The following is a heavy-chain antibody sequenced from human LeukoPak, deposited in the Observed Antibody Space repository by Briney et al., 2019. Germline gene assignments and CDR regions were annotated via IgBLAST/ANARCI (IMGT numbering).Heavy chain of an antibody. CDR1: GFTFDDYA. D-gene: IGHD2-2*01. CDR2: ISGDGGSI. J-gene: IGHJ4*02. CDR3: AKDYIVVVPAAMPTH. V-gene: IGHV3-43*02. Sequence: GGSLRLSCAASGFTFDDYAMHWVRQAPGEGLEWVSLISGDGGSIYYADSVKGRFTISRDNSKNSLYLQMNSLRTEDTALYYCAKDYIVVVPAAMPTHWGQGTLVTVSS.